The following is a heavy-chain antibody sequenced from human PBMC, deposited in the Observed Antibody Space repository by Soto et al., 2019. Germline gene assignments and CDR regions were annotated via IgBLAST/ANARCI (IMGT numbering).Heavy chain of an antibody. D-gene: IGHD6-19*01. Sequence: SETLSLTCTVSGGSISSYYWSWIRQPPGKGLEWIGYIYYSGSTNYNPSLKSRVTISVDTSKNQFSLKLSSVTAADTAVYYWARVAGSGGGMYYYYYMDVWGKGTTVTVSS. CDR3: ARVAGSGGGMYYYYYMDV. V-gene: IGHV4-59*08. CDR2: IYYSGST. CDR1: GGSISSYY. J-gene: IGHJ6*03.